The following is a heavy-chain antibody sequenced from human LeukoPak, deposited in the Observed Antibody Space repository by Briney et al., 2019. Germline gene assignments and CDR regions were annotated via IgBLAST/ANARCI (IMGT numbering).Heavy chain of an antibody. CDR2: ITSNGGNT. CDR3: ARGRPGSYDY. D-gene: IGHD3-10*01. J-gene: IGHJ4*02. V-gene: IGHV3-64*01. Sequence: GSLRLSCAASGFTFSTYAMHWVRQAPGKGLEYVSAITSNGGNTYYANSVKGRFTISRDNSKNMLYLQMGSLRAEDMAVYYCARGRPGSYDYWGQGTLVTVSS. CDR1: GFTFSTYA.